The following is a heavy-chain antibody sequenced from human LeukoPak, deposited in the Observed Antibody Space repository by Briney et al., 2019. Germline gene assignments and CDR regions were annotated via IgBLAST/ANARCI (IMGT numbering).Heavy chain of an antibody. Sequence: GGSLRLSCAASGFTFSGYSLHWVRQAPGKGLEWVAFISYDGSNKYYGDSVKGRFTISRDNSENTLYLQMNSLRVEDTAMYYCASNCGGDCYWGKGTTVTVSS. J-gene: IGHJ6*04. CDR1: GFTFSGYS. CDR3: ASNCGGDCY. CDR2: ISYDGSNK. V-gene: IGHV3-30-3*01. D-gene: IGHD2-21*01.